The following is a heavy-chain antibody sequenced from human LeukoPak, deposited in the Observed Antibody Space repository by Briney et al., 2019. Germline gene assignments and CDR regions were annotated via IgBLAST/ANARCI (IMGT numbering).Heavy chain of an antibody. V-gene: IGHV3-30*18. CDR3: AKQEIGTTWSVGY. J-gene: IGHJ4*02. D-gene: IGHD1-26*01. Sequence: PGRSLRLSCAASGFTFSSYGMHGVRQAPGKGLEWVAVISYDGGSIYYADSVKGRFTISRDDSKNTLFLQMNSLSAEDTAVYYCAKQEIGTTWSVGYWGQGTLVTVSS. CDR1: GFTFSSYG. CDR2: ISYDGGSI.